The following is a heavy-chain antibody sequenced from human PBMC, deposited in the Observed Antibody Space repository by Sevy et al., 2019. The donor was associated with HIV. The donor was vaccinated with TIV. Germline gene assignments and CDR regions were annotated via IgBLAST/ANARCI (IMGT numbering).Heavy chain of an antibody. CDR2: IKSKTDGGTT. V-gene: IGHV3-15*01. D-gene: IGHD5-12*01. Sequence: GGFLRLSCAASGFTFSNAWMSWVRQAPGKGLEWVGRIKSKTDGGTTDYAAPVKGRFTISRDDSKNTLYLQMNSLKTDDTAVYYCTTAYSVAVWDYWGQGTLVTVSS. CDR3: TTAYSVAVWDY. CDR1: GFTFSNAW. J-gene: IGHJ4*02.